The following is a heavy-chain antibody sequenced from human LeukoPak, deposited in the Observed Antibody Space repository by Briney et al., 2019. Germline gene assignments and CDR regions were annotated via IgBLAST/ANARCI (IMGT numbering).Heavy chain of an antibody. J-gene: IGHJ4*02. D-gene: IGHD6-19*01. CDR3: ARDIQWLVPGY. V-gene: IGHV3-21*01. CDR1: GFTFSSYS. Sequence: GGSLRLSCAASGFTFSSYSMNWVRQAPGKGLEWVSSISSSSSYMYYADSVKGRFTISRDNAKNSLYLQMNSLRAEDTAVYYCARDIQWLVPGYWGQGTLVTVSS. CDR2: ISSSSSYM.